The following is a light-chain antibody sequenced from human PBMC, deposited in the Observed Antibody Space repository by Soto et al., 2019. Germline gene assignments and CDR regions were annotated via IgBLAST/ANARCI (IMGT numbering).Light chain of an antibody. CDR1: SSDVGSYNL. Sequence: QSVLTQPASVSGSPGQSMTISCTGPSSDVGSYNLVSWYQQHPGKAPKLMIYEVSKRPSGVSNRFSGSKSGNTASLTISGLQAEDEADYYCCSYAGSSTLWVFGGGTKLTVL. CDR2: EVS. J-gene: IGLJ3*02. CDR3: CSYAGSSTLWV. V-gene: IGLV2-23*02.